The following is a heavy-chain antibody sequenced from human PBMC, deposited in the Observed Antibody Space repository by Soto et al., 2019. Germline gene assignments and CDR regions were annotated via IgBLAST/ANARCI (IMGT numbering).Heavy chain of an antibody. CDR1: GGSISSYY. J-gene: IGHJ3*02. V-gene: IGHV4-59*01. Sequence: SETLSLTCTVSGGSISSYYWSWIRQPPGKGPEWIGYIYYSGSTNYNPSLKSRVTISVDTSKNQFSLKLSSVTAADTAVYYCARVSITGTTDAFDIWGQGTMVTVSS. CDR3: ARVSITGTTDAFDI. D-gene: IGHD1-20*01. CDR2: IYYSGST.